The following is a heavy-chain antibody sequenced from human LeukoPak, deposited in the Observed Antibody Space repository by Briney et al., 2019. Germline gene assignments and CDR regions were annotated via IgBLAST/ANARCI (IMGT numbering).Heavy chain of an antibody. CDR2: MNPKSGNT. CDR1: GYTFTSYD. J-gene: IGHJ5*02. CDR3: ALRQGYSSGLFVP. D-gene: IGHD6-19*01. V-gene: IGHV1-8*01. Sequence: ASVKVSCKASGYTFTSYDIRWVRQVTGQGLEWMGWMNPKSGNTGYAQKFQGRVTVTRNTSISTAYVELNSLTSEDTAVYYCALRQGYSSGLFVPWGQGTLVTVSS.